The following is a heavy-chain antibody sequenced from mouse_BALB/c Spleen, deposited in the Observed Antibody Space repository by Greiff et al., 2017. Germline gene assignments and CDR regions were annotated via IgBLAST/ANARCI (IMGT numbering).Heavy chain of an antibody. J-gene: IGHJ2*01. CDR3: ARSPHFDY. CDR2: ISYSGST. V-gene: IGHV3-2*02. Sequence: EVKLMESGPGLVKPSQSLSLTCTVTGYSITSDYAWNWIRQFPGNKLEWMGYISYSGSTSYNPSLKSRISITRDTSKNQFFLQLNSVTTEDTATYYCARSPHFDYWGQGTTLTVSS. CDR1: GYSITSDYA.